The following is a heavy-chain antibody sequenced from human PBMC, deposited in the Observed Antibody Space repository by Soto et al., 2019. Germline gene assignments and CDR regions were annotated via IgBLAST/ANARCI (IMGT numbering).Heavy chain of an antibody. CDR2: IIPILGIA. J-gene: IGHJ4*02. CDR3: ARSSIEYSGYDPFDY. V-gene: IGHV1-69*02. Sequence: ASVKVSCKASGGTFSSYTISWVRQAPGQGLEWMGRIIPILGIANYAQKFQGRVTITADKSTSTAYMELSSLRSEDTAVYYCARSSIEYSGYDPFDYWGQGTLVTVSS. CDR1: GGTFSSYT. D-gene: IGHD5-12*01.